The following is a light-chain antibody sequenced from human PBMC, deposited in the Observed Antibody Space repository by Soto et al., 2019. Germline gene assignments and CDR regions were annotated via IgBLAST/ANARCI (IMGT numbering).Light chain of an antibody. V-gene: IGLV2-8*01. CDR2: EVT. CDR3: TSYAGSNIWV. J-gene: IGLJ3*02. CDR1: SSDVGAYNY. Sequence: QSALTQPPSASGSPGQSVTISCTGTSSDVGAYNYVSWYQQYPGKAPKLMIYEVTKRPSGVPDRFSGSKSGMTASLTVSGLQPEDEADYYCTSYAGSNIWVFGGGTKVTVL.